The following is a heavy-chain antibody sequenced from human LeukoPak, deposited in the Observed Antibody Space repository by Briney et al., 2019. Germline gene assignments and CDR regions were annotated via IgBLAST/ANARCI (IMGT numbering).Heavy chain of an antibody. J-gene: IGHJ4*02. Sequence: PSETLSLTCTVSGGSISSYYWSWIRQPPGKGLEWIGCIYTSGSTNYNPSLKSRVTISVDTSKNQFSLKLSSVTAADTAVYYCARLPMIVAEYDFDYWGQGTLVTVSS. CDR2: IYTSGST. V-gene: IGHV4-4*09. D-gene: IGHD3-22*01. CDR1: GGSISSYY. CDR3: ARLPMIVAEYDFDY.